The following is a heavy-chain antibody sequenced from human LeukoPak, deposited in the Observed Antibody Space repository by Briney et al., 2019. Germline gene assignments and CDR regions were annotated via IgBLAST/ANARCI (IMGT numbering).Heavy chain of an antibody. Sequence: PSETLSLTCTVSGGSISSYYWSWIRQPPGKGLEWIGYIYYSGSTNYNPPLKSRVTISVDTSKNQFSLKLSSVTAADPAVYYCARTPPHYGAYGYYGMDVWGQGTTVTAPS. V-gene: IGHV4-59*01. CDR1: GGSISSYY. J-gene: IGHJ6*02. D-gene: IGHD4-17*01. CDR3: ARTPPHYGAYGYYGMDV. CDR2: IYYSGST.